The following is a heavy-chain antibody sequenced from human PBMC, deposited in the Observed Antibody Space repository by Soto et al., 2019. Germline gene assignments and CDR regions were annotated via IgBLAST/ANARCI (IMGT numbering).Heavy chain of an antibody. CDR3: ARRTTVTTASKGRGLDY. D-gene: IGHD4-17*01. Sequence: QVQLQQWGAGLLKPSETLSLTCAVYGGSFSGYYWSWIRQPPGKGLEWIGEINHSGSTNYNPSLKSRVTISVDTSKNQFSLKLSSVTAADTAGYYCARRTTVTTASKGRGLDYWGQGTLVTVSS. CDR2: INHSGST. CDR1: GGSFSGYY. V-gene: IGHV4-34*01. J-gene: IGHJ4*02.